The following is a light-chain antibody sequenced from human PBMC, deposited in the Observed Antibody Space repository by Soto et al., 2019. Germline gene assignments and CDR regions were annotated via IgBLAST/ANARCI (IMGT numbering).Light chain of an antibody. CDR1: QSISHW. CDR3: QQFESYPLT. Sequence: DIQMTQSPSTLSASVGDRVTITCRASQSISHWLAWYQQKPGKAPNLLIYKASTLESGVPSRFSASGSGTEFTLTISSLQPDDFATYYCQQFESYPLTFGGGTKVEIK. CDR2: KAS. V-gene: IGKV1-5*03. J-gene: IGKJ4*01.